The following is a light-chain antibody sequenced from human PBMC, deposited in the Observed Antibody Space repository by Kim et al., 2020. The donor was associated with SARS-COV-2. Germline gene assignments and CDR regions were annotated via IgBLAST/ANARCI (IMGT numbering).Light chain of an antibody. CDR1: SSNIGAGYD. V-gene: IGLV1-40*03. Sequence: RITVSCTGSSSNIGAGYDVQWYQQLPENAPKPLVYGDNNRPSGVPHRFSNSKSGASASLAITGLQAEDEAEYYCQSYDNGLSGYVFGSGTKVTVL. CDR3: QSYDNGLSGYV. CDR2: GDN. J-gene: IGLJ1*01.